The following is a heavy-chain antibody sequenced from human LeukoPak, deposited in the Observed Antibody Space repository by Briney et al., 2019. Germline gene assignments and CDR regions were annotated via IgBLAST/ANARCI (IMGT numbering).Heavy chain of an antibody. V-gene: IGHV4-30-4*01. Sequence: PSETLSLTCTVSGGSISSGDYYWSWIRQPPGKGLEWIGYIYYSGSTYYNPSLKSRVTISVDTSKNQFSLKLSSVTAADTAVYYCARGVPYYYDSSGLMGGAFDIWGQGTMVTVSS. CDR2: IYYSGST. CDR3: ARGVPYYYDSSGLMGGAFDI. J-gene: IGHJ3*02. CDR1: GGSISSGDYY. D-gene: IGHD3-22*01.